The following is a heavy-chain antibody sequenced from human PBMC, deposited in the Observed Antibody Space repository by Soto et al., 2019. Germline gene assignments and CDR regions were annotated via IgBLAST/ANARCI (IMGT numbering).Heavy chain of an antibody. V-gene: IGHV3-7*01. CDR1: GFTFSSYW. CDR3: ARDVLLWFGESPDAFDI. CDR2: IKQDGSEK. J-gene: IGHJ3*02. Sequence: EVQLVESGGGLVQPGGSLRLSCEASGFTFSSYWMSWVRQAPGKGLEWVANIKQDGSEKYYVDSVKGRFTISRDNAKNSLYLQMNSLRAEDTAVYYCARDVLLWFGESPDAFDIWGQGTMVTVSS. D-gene: IGHD3-10*01.